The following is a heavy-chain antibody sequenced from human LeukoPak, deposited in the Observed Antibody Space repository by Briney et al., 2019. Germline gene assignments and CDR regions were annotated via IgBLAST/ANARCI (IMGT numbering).Heavy chain of an antibody. V-gene: IGHV4-4*02. Sequence: SGTLSLTCAVSGGSISSSNWWSWVRQPPGKGLEWIGEIYHSVSTNYNPSLKSLVTISVDKSKNQFSLKLSSVTAADTAVYYCARGDYVWGSYRKEYNWFDPWGQGTLVTVSS. CDR2: IYHSVST. CDR1: GGSISSSNW. D-gene: IGHD3-16*02. J-gene: IGHJ5*02. CDR3: ARGDYVWGSYRKEYNWFDP.